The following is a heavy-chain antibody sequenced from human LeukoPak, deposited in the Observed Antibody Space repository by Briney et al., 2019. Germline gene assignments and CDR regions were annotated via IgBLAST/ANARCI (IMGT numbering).Heavy chain of an antibody. CDR2: IKSKTDGGTT. Sequence: GGSLRLSCAASGFTFSNAWMSWVRQAPGKGLEWVGRIKSKTDGGTTDYAAPVKGRFTISRDDSKNTLYLQMNSLKTEDTAVYYCTTHARTYDYVWGSYRYVGYWGQGTLVTVSS. CDR3: TTHARTYDYVWGSYRYVGY. J-gene: IGHJ4*02. V-gene: IGHV3-15*01. D-gene: IGHD3-16*02. CDR1: GFTFSNAW.